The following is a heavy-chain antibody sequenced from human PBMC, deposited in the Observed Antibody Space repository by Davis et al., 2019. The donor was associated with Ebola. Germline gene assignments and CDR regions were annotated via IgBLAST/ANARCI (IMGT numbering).Heavy chain of an antibody. CDR1: GESVSSSPYY. CDR3: AKSTMIVRDWDFDY. CDR2: ITGSGGSR. J-gene: IGHJ4*02. V-gene: IGHV3-23*01. Sequence: ETLSLTCAVSGESVSSSPYYWGWIRQAPGKGLEWVSSITGSGGSRYHADSVKGRFTISRDNSENTLHLQMNSLRADDTAVYYCAKSTMIVRDWDFDYWGQGTLVTVSS. D-gene: IGHD3-22*01.